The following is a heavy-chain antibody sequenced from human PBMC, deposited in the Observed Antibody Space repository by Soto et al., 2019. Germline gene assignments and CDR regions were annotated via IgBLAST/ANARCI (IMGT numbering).Heavy chain of an antibody. V-gene: IGHV3-30*18. CDR3: AKDRFSGYNNWFDS. Sequence: GSLRLSCAASGFTFNSYGMHWVRQAPGKGLEWAAALSYDGSQKFYADSVKGRFTISRDNSKNTLYLEMSSLTAEDTAVYYCAKDRFSGYNNWFDSWGQGTLVTVSS. CDR2: LSYDGSQK. CDR1: GFTFNSYG. J-gene: IGHJ5*01. D-gene: IGHD3-22*01.